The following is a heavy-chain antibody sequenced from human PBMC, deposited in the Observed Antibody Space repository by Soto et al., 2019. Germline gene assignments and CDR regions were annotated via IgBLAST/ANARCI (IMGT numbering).Heavy chain of an antibody. CDR1: GGSISSGGYS. D-gene: IGHD3-22*01. J-gene: IGHJ6*02. CDR3: ARALVVIEADYYYYYGMDV. Sequence: SETLSLTCAVSGGSISSGGYSWSWIRQPPGKGLEWIGYIYHSGSTYYNPYLKSRVTISVDRSKNQIYLKLSSVTAADTAVYYCARALVVIEADYYYYYGMDVWGQGTTVTVSS. V-gene: IGHV4-30-2*01. CDR2: IYHSGST.